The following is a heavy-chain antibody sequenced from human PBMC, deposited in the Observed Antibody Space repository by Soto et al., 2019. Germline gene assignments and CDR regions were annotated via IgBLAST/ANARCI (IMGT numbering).Heavy chain of an antibody. CDR1: GYTFTTYD. V-gene: IGHV1-8*01. CDR2: MKPNSGNT. J-gene: IGHJ4*02. Sequence: QVQLVQSGAEVKKPGASVKVSCKASGYTFTTYDINWVRRATGEGLEWMGWMKPNSGNTGHAQKFQGRVTLTSDNSISIAYMELNSLRSEDSAVDYCAIGRYSRTLYFAFGFWGQGTLVTVSS. CDR3: AIGRYSRTLYFAFGF. D-gene: IGHD6-13*01.